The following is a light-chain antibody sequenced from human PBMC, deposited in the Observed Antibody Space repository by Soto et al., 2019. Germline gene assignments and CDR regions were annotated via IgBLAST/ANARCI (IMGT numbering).Light chain of an antibody. CDR3: ETWDSNTYV. V-gene: IGLV4-60*01. CDR1: SGHSSYI. CDR2: LEGSGSY. Sequence: QPVLTQSSSASASLGSSVSLTCTLSSGHSSYIIAWHQQQPGKAPRYLMKLEGSGSYNKGSRVPDRFSGSSSGADRYLTISILQLEDEADYYCETWDSNTYVFGTGTKLTVL. J-gene: IGLJ1*01.